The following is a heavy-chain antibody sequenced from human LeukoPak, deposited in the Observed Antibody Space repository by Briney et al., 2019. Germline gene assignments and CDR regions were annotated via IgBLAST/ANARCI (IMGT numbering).Heavy chain of an antibody. Sequence: SDTLSLTCTVAGGAISSYYRSWIRPPPGKELEWIGYSYYSGSTNYNPSLKSRVTISVDTSKNQFSLKLSSVTAADTAVYYCARREMATIPDAFDIWGQGTMVTVSS. V-gene: IGHV4-59*08. CDR1: GGAISSYY. CDR3: ARREMATIPDAFDI. CDR2: SYYSGST. D-gene: IGHD5-24*01. J-gene: IGHJ3*02.